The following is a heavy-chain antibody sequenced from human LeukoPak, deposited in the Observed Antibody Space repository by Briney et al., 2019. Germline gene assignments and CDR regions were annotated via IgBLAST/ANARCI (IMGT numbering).Heavy chain of an antibody. D-gene: IGHD2-15*01. CDR2: IRSKAYGGTT. V-gene: IGHV3-49*04. CDR1: GFTFGDYA. Sequence: GGSLRLSCTASGFTFGDYAMSLVRQAPGKGLEWVGFIRSKAYGGTTEYAASVKGRFTISRDDSKSIAYLQMNSLKTEDTAVYYCTRSLVVVAAYFDYWGQGTLVTVSS. CDR3: TRSLVVVAAYFDY. J-gene: IGHJ4*02.